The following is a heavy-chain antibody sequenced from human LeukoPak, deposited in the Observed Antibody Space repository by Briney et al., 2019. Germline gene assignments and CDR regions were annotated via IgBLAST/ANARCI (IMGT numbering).Heavy chain of an antibody. CDR3: AKSRSSWAEYFQH. D-gene: IGHD6-13*01. J-gene: IGHJ1*01. V-gene: IGHV3-23*01. CDR2: INHSGGST. CDR1: GGSISSSN. Sequence: PSGTLSLTCAVSGGSISSSNWWSWVRQAPGKGLEGGLAINHSGGSTYYADSVKGRFTISRDNSKNTLYLQMNSLRVEDTAVYYCAKSRSSWAEYFQHWGQGTLVTVSS.